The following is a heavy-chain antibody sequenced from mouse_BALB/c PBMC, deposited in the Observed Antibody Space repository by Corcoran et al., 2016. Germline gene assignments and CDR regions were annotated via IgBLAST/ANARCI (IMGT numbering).Heavy chain of an antibody. V-gene: IGHV14-3*02. CDR3: AGSGSSYGY. CDR2: IDPANGNT. J-gene: IGHJ2*01. CDR1: GFNIKDTY. D-gene: IGHD1-1*01. Sequence: EDQLQQSGAALVKPGASVKLSCTASGFNIKDTYRHWVKQRPEQGLEWIGRIDPANGNTKYDPKFQGKATITADTSSNTAYLQLSSLKSEDTAVYYCAGSGSSYGYWGQGTTLTVSS.